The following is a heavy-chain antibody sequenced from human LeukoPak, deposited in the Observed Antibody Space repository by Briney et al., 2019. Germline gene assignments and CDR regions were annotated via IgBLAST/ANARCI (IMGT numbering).Heavy chain of an antibody. CDR2: INHSGST. CDR1: GGSFSDYY. D-gene: IGHD3-22*01. J-gene: IGHJ1*01. V-gene: IGHV4-34*01. CDR3: AYSSGYQQQ. Sequence: SETLSLTCAVYGGSFSDYYWSWIRQPPGKGLEWIGEINHSGSTNYNPSLKSRVTISVDTSKNQFSLKLSSVTAAGTAVYYCAYSSGYQQQWGQGTLVTVSS.